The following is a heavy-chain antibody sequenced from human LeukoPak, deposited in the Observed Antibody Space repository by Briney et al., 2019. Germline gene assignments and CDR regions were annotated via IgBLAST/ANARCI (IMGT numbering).Heavy chain of an antibody. J-gene: IGHJ4*02. CDR1: GFTFSSYA. V-gene: IGHV3-30*04. CDR2: ISYDGSNK. CDR3: ARDRGGYESPLDY. Sequence: GGSLRLSCAAPGFTFSSYAMHWVRQAPGKVLEWVAVISYDGSNKYYADSVKGRFTISRDNSKNTLYLQMNSLRAEDTAVYYCARDRGGYESPLDYWGQGTLVTVSS. D-gene: IGHD5-12*01.